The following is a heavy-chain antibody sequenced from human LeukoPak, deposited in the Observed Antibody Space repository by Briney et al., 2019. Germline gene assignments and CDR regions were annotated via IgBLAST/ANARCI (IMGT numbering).Heavy chain of an antibody. J-gene: IGHJ4*02. CDR2: INSNSDTV. CDR1: GFTFRTYG. D-gene: IGHD3-22*01. Sequence: PGGSLRLSCAASGFTFRTYGMNWVRQAPGKGLEWISYINSNSDTVHYSNSVEGRFTISRDNAKNSLYLQMNSLRAEDTGVYYCAKGSSAYGHPTSPLFDFWGQGTLVTVSS. V-gene: IGHV3-48*04. CDR3: AKGSSAYGHPTSPLFDF.